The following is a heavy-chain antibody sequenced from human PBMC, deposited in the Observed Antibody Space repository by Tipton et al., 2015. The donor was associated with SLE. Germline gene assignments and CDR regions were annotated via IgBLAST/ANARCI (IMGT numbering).Heavy chain of an antibody. D-gene: IGHD6-13*01. CDR1: GYTFTGYN. CDR2: INPNSGGT. CDR3: TRDRSFWSAFDV. V-gene: IGHV1-2*06. J-gene: IGHJ3*01. Sequence: QLVQSGAEVKKPGASVMVSCKASGYTFTGYNMYWVRQAPGQGLEWMGRINPNSGGTDYAQKFQGRVTLTRDTSSNTAYMELRRLRSDDAAVYYCTRDRSFWSAFDVWCQ.